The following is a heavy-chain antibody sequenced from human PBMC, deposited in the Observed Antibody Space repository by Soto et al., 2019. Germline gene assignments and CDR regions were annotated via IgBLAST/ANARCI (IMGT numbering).Heavy chain of an antibody. J-gene: IGHJ6*02. V-gene: IGHV1-18*01. D-gene: IGHD6-13*01. CDR2: ISGYNGDT. CDR3: ARDWSSWYGGTYYYYGMDV. CDR1: GYTFTSYG. Sequence: QVQLVQSGAEVKKPGASVKVSCKASGYTFTSYGISWVRQAPGQGLEWMGWISGYNGDTNYAQKLQGRVTMTTDTTTSTAYMELRSLRSDDTAVYYCARDWSSWYGGTYYYYGMDVWGQGTTVTVSS.